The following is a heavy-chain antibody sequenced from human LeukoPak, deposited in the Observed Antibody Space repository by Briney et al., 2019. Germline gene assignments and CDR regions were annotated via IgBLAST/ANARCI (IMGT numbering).Heavy chain of an antibody. J-gene: IGHJ4*02. CDR2: IIPIFGIA. CDR1: GGTFSSYA. D-gene: IGHD1-26*01. CDR3: ASISGSLGGYFDY. Sequence: SVKVSCKASGGTFSSYAISWVRQAPGQGLEWMGRIIPIFGIANYAQKFQGRVTITADKSTSTAYMELGSLRSEDTAVYYCASISGSLGGYFDYWGQGTLVTVSS. V-gene: IGHV1-69*04.